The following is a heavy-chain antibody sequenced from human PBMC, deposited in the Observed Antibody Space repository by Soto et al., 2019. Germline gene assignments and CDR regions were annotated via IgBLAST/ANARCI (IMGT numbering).Heavy chain of an antibody. D-gene: IGHD1-20*01. Sequence: ASVKVSCKASGYTFTSYGVNWVRQAPGQGLEWVGWISPYNGDTNYAQELQGRVTLTTDTSTSTAYMELRSLRSDDTALYYCARLTFFYNWNNHSGWFDPWGQGTLVTVSS. CDR2: ISPYNGDT. V-gene: IGHV1-18*01. CDR1: GYTFTSYG. CDR3: ARLTFFYNWNNHSGWFDP. J-gene: IGHJ5*02.